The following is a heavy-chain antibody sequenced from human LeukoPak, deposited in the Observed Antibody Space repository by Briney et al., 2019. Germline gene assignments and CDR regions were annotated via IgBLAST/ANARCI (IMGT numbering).Heavy chain of an antibody. D-gene: IGHD6-19*01. Sequence: GGSLRLSCAASGFTFSSYGMHWVRQAPGEGLEWVAVISYDGSNKYYADSVKGRFTISRDNSKNTLYLQMNSLRAEDTAVYYCAKGGSSGWPHFDYWGQGTLVTVSS. J-gene: IGHJ4*02. CDR3: AKGGSSGWPHFDY. V-gene: IGHV3-30*18. CDR2: ISYDGSNK. CDR1: GFTFSSYG.